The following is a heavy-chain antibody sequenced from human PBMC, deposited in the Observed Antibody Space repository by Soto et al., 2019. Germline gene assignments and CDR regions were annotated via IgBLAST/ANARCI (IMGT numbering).Heavy chain of an antibody. D-gene: IGHD2-15*01. CDR2: IRGSGDIT. CDR3: ARVLGGSGSPVDY. J-gene: IGHJ4*02. V-gene: IGHV3-23*01. CDR1: GITFSSFA. Sequence: PGGALRLSCAVSGITFSSFAMSWVRQAPGKGLEWVSTIRGSGDITYYGDSVKGRFTISRENSKNTLYLQMNSLRAEDTAVYYCARVLGGSGSPVDYWGQGTLVTVSS.